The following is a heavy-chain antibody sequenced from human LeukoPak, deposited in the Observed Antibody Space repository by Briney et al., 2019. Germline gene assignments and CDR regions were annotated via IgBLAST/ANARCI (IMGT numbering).Heavy chain of an antibody. CDR1: GFTFSSYW. D-gene: IGHD5-18*01. V-gene: IGHV3-74*01. Sequence: GGSLRLSCAASGFTFSSYWMHWVRQAPGKGLVRVSRVSSDGSSTTYADSVKGRFTISRDNAKNTLYLQMNSLRAEDTAVYYCAKAFGGYSQGCFDPWGQGTLVTVSS. CDR2: VSSDGSST. J-gene: IGHJ5*02. CDR3: AKAFGGYSQGCFDP.